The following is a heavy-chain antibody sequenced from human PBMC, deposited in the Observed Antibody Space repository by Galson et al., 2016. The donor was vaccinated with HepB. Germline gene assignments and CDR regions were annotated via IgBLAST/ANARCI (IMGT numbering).Heavy chain of an antibody. D-gene: IGHD2/OR15-2a*01. V-gene: IGHV4-39*01. CDR1: GRFISSSYY. Sequence: SETLSLTCAVSGRFISSSYYWGWIRQHPGKGPEWVGSISYSGTTYKTPSLEGRVTISVDTSKTQFSLKLTSVTAADTAVYYWAGHKYGVDYWGQGTLVTVSS. CDR3: AGHKYGVDY. CDR2: ISYSGTT. J-gene: IGHJ4*02.